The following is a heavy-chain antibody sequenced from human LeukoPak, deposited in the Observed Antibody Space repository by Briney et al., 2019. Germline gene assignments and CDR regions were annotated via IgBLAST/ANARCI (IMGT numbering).Heavy chain of an antibody. Sequence: ASVTVSCKASGYTFTGYYMHWVRQPPGQGLESMGWINPNSGGTNYAQKFQGRVTMTRDTSISTAYMELSRLRSDDTAVYYCASIGVVIIPDAFDIWGQGTMVTVSS. CDR1: GYTFTGYY. V-gene: IGHV1-2*02. CDR2: INPNSGGT. CDR3: ASIGVVIIPDAFDI. D-gene: IGHD3-3*01. J-gene: IGHJ3*02.